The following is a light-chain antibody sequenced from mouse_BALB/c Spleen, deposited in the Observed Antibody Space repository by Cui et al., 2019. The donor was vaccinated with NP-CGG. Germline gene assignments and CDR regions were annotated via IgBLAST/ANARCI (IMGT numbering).Light chain of an antibody. V-gene: IGLV1*01. J-gene: IGLJ1*01. CDR1: IGAVTTSNY. Sequence: QAVVTHESALTTSPGETVTPTCRSSIGAVTTSNYANWVQEKPDHLFTGLIGGTNNRAPGVPARFSGSLIGDKAALTITGAQTEDEAIYFCALWYSNHWVFGGGTKLTVL. CDR2: GTN. CDR3: ALWYSNHWV.